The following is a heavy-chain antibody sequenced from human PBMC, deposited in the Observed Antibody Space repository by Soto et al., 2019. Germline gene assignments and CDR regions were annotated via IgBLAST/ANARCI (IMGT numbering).Heavy chain of an antibody. J-gene: IGHJ6*02. D-gene: IGHD2-8*01. CDR3: ARGHSTDCSNGVCSLFYNHEMDV. Sequence: GASVKVSCKASGYSFTDYHIHWVRQAPGQGLEWLGRINPKSGGTSTAQKFQGWVTMTRDRSISTVYMELTRLRPDDTAVYFCARGHSTDCSNGVCSLFYNHEMDVWGQGTTVTVSS. CDR1: GYSFTDYH. V-gene: IGHV1-2*04. CDR2: INPKSGGT.